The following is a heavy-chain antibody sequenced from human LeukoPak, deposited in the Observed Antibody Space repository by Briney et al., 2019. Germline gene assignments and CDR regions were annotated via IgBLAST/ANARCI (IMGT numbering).Heavy chain of an antibody. V-gene: IGHV1-2*02. J-gene: IGHJ4*02. CDR3: ARASCGGSCYSDY. CDR2: INPNSGGT. CDR1: GYTFTGYY. Sequence: ASVKVSCKASGYTFTGYYMHWVRQAPGQGLEWMGWINPNSGGTNYAQKFQGRVTMTRDTSISTAYMELSSLRAEDTAVYYCARASCGGSCYSDYWGQGTLVTVSS. D-gene: IGHD2-15*01.